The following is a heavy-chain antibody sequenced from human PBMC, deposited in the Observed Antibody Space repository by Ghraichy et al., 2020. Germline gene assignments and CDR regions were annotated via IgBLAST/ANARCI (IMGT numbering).Heavy chain of an antibody. V-gene: IGHV4-59*01. D-gene: IGHD3-10*01. CDR3: ARDRGKVTDYGSGDFYYYYYYMDV. J-gene: IGHJ6*03. Sequence: SETLSLTCTVSGGSISSYYWSWIRQPPGKGLEWIGYIYYSGSTNYNPSLKSRVTISVDTSKNQFSLKLSSVTAADTAVYYCARDRGKVTDYGSGDFYYYYYYMDVWGKGTTVTVSS. CDR1: GGSISSYY. CDR2: IYYSGST.